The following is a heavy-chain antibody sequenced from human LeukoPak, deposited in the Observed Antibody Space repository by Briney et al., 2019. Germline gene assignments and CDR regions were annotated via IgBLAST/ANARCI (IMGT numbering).Heavy chain of an antibody. V-gene: IGHV4-59*01. J-gene: IGHJ4*02. CDR3: ASWGSSAFDY. CDR1: GGSISSYY. D-gene: IGHD3-16*01. Sequence: SETLSLTCTVSGGSISSYYWRWIRQPPGKGLEWIGYIYYSGSTNYNPSLKSRVTISVDTSKNQFSLKLSSVTAADTAVYYCASWGSSAFDYWGQGTLVTVSS. CDR2: IYYSGST.